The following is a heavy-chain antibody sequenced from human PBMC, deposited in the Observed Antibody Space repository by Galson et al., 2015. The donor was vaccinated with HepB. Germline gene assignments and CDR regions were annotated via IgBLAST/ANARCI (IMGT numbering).Heavy chain of an antibody. J-gene: IGHJ4*02. V-gene: IGHV3-11*03. D-gene: IGHD3-9*01. CDR1: GFTFSDSY. Sequence: SLRLSCAASGFTFSDSYMNWIRQAPGKGLEWVSWISSGGSDTNYADSVRGRFTVSRDNAKNSLYLQMISLRAEDTAVYYCATQGLPGVWAPPDNWGQGILVTVSS. CDR2: ISSGGSDT. CDR3: ATQGLPGVWAPPDN.